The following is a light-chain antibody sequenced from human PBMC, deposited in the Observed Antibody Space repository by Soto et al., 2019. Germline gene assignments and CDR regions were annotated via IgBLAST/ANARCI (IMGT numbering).Light chain of an antibody. CDR2: KAS. Sequence: DIQMTQAPSTLSASVGDRVTITCRASQSISSWLAWYQQNPGKAPKLLIYKASSLESGVPSRFRGSGTGTEFTLTISSLEPDDFATYFCQKYNSYWTFGQGTKVEIK. CDR1: QSISSW. V-gene: IGKV1-5*03. J-gene: IGKJ1*01. CDR3: QKYNSYWT.